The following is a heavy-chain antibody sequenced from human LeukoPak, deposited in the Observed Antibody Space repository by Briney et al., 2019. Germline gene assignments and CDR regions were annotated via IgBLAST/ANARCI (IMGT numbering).Heavy chain of an antibody. CDR1: GYSFTDKY. Sequence: EASVKVSCKASGYSFTDKYMHWVRQAPGQGLEWMGGIIPIFGTANYAQKFQGRVTITADKSTSTAYMELSSLRSEDTAVYYCARAGSGYDPRIGGNWYFDLWGRGTLVTVSS. J-gene: IGHJ2*01. V-gene: IGHV1-69*06. D-gene: IGHD5-12*01. CDR3: ARAGSGYDPRIGGNWYFDL. CDR2: IIPIFGTA.